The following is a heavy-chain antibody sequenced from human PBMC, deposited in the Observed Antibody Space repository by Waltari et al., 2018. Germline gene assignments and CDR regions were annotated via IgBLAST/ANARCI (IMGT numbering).Heavy chain of an antibody. CDR3: ARQQYSGDYSWFDP. J-gene: IGHJ5*02. V-gene: IGHV3-30*02. CDR1: GFSFSRYG. D-gene: IGHD5-12*01. CDR2: RRYDESSE. Sequence: QVQLVESGGGVVQPGGSLRLSCTASGFSFSRYGMHWVRQAPGRGLEWGALRRYDESSEKYGDSVKGRFTISRDNSKNTVYLQMNSLRPEDTAVYYCARQQYSGDYSWFDPWGQGTLVTVSS.